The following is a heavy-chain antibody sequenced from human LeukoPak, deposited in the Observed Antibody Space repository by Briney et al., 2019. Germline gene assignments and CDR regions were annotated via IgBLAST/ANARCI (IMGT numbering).Heavy chain of an antibody. D-gene: IGHD3-22*01. J-gene: IGHJ4*02. CDR1: GFTFSSYS. Sequence: PGGSLRLSCAASGFTFSSYSMNWVRQAPGKGLEWVSYISSSSSTIYYADSVKGRFTISRDNAKNSLYLQMNSLGAEDTAVYYCAVAPMIVVAATKGLDYWGQGTLVTVSS. CDR3: AVAPMIVVAATKGLDY. CDR2: ISSSSSTI. V-gene: IGHV3-48*01.